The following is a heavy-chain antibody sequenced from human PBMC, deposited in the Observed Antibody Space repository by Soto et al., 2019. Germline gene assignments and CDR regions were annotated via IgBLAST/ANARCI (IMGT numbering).Heavy chain of an antibody. V-gene: IGHV4-34*01. CDR2: INHSGST. Sequence: SETLSLTCAVYGGSFSGYYWSWIRQPPGKGLEWIGEINHSGSTNYNPSLKSRVTISVDTSKNQFSLKLSSVTAADTAVYYCARGRVSHTPGGYYYYYMDVWGKGTTVTVSS. D-gene: IGHD3-16*01. CDR3: ARGRVSHTPGGYYYYYMDV. J-gene: IGHJ6*03. CDR1: GGSFSGYY.